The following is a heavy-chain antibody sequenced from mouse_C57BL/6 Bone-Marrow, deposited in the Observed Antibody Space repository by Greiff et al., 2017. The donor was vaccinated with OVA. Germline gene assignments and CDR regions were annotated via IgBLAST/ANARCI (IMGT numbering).Heavy chain of an antibody. CDR1: GYTFTSYW. CDR3: AIYEPYFDN. V-gene: IGHV1-59*01. D-gene: IGHD2-12*01. Sequence: QVQLQQSGAELVRPGTSVKLSCKASGYTFTSYWMHWVKQRPGQGLEWIGVIDPSDSYTNYNQKFKGKATLTVDTSSSTAYMQLSSLTSEDSAVYYCAIYEPYFDNEGQGTTPTVSA. J-gene: IGHJ2*01. CDR2: IDPSDSYT.